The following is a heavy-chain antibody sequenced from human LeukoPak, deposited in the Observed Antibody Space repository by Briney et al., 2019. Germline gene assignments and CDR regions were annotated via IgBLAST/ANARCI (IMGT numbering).Heavy chain of an antibody. CDR3: ARVYTYGYYYYMDV. Sequence: ASVKVSCKASGYTFTSYGISWVRQAPGQGLEWMGWISAYNGNTNYTQKFQGRVTMTTDTSTSTAYMELRSLRSDDTAVYYCARVYTYGYYYYMDVWGKGTTVTISS. D-gene: IGHD5-18*01. J-gene: IGHJ6*03. V-gene: IGHV1-18*01. CDR2: ISAYNGNT. CDR1: GYTFTSYG.